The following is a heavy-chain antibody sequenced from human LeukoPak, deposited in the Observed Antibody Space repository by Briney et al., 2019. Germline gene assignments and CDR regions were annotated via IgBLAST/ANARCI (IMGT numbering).Heavy chain of an antibody. Sequence: SETLSLTCTVSGGSISSYYWSWIRQPPGKGLEWIGYIYYSGNTNYNPSLKSRVTTSVDTSKNQFSLKLSSVTAADTAVYYCARLDGDYWGQGTLVTVSS. CDR2: IYYSGNT. J-gene: IGHJ4*02. D-gene: IGHD2-2*03. CDR3: ARLDGDY. V-gene: IGHV4-59*01. CDR1: GGSISSYY.